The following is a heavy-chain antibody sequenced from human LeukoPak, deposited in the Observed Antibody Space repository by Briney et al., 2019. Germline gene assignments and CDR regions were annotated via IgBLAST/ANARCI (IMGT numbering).Heavy chain of an antibody. CDR1: GFSFNNAW. Sequence: GGSLRLSCAASGFSFNNAWMSWVRQAPGKGLEWVSAISGSGGSTYYADSVKGRFTISRDNSKNTLYLQMNSLRAEDTAVYYCAKPSMPMGATTSRGDYWGQGTLVTVSS. D-gene: IGHD1-26*01. CDR2: ISGSGGST. J-gene: IGHJ4*02. CDR3: AKPSMPMGATTSRGDY. V-gene: IGHV3-23*01.